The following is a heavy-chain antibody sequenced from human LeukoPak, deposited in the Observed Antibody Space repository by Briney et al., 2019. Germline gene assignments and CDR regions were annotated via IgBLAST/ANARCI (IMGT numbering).Heavy chain of an antibody. CDR2: IYYSGST. D-gene: IGHD3-22*01. CDR3: AREGRYYYDSSGYYNWFDP. CDR1: GGSLSSYY. V-gene: IGHV4-59*01. J-gene: IGHJ5*02. Sequence: SDTLSLTCTVSGGSLSSYYWTWIRQPPGKGLEWIGYIYYSGSTNYNPSLKSRVTISVDTSKNQFSLKLSSVTAADTAVYYCAREGRYYYDSSGYYNWFDPWGQGTLVTVSS.